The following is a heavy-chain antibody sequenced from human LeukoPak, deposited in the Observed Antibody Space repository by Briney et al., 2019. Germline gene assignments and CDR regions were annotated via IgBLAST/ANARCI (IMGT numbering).Heavy chain of an antibody. V-gene: IGHV4-59*01. CDR2: IYYSGST. D-gene: IGHD4-17*01. Sequence: NPSETLSLTCTVSGGSISSYYWSWIRQPPGRGLEWIGYIYYSGSTNYNPSLKSRVTISVDTSKNQFSLKLSSVTAADTAVYYCATTSDYGDYEDAFDIWGQGTMVTVSS. CDR3: ATTSDYGDYEDAFDI. J-gene: IGHJ3*02. CDR1: GGSISSYY.